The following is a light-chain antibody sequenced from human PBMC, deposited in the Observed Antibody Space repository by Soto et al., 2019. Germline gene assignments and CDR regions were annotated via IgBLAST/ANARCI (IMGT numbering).Light chain of an antibody. V-gene: IGKV1-5*03. Sequence: DIQMTKSPSTLSASEGDRVTITCRASQSISSWLAWYQQKPGKAPKLLIYKASSLESGVPSRFSGSGSGTEFTLTISSLQPDDFATYHCQQYNSYSTFGQGAKVE. CDR2: KAS. CDR3: QQYNSYST. J-gene: IGKJ1*01. CDR1: QSISSW.